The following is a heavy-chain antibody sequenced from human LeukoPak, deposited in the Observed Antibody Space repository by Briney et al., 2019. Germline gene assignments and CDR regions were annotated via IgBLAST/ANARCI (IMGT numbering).Heavy chain of an antibody. CDR2: IYYSGST. D-gene: IGHD3-3*01. V-gene: IGHV4-39*01. Sequence: PSETLSLTCTVSGGFISSSNYYWGWIRQPPGKGLEWIGSIYYSGSTYYIPSLKSRVTISVDTSKNQFSLKLSSVTAADTAVYYCARHGRSGPGQLNWFDPWGQGTLVTVSS. J-gene: IGHJ5*02. CDR1: GGFISSSNYY. CDR3: ARHGRSGPGQLNWFDP.